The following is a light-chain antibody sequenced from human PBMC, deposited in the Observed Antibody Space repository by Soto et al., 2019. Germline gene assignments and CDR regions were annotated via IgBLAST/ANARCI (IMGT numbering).Light chain of an antibody. J-gene: IGKJ1*01. V-gene: IGKV1-5*03. CDR2: KAS. Sequence: DIQMTQSPSTLSVSVGERVTITCLASQTISSWLAWYQQKPGKAPKLLIYKASTLKSGVPSRFSGSGSGTEFTLTISSLQPDDFATYYCQHYNSYSEAFGQGTKVDIK. CDR3: QHYNSYSEA. CDR1: QTISSW.